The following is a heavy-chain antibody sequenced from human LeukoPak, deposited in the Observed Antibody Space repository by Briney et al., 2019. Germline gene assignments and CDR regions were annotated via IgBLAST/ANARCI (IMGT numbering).Heavy chain of an antibody. CDR1: GGSISSYY. Sequence: KPSETLSLTCTVSGGSISSYYWSWIRQPPGRGLEWIGYIYYSGSTNYNPSLKSRVTISVDTSKNQFSLKLSSVTAADTAVYCSARSDYYDSSGYYWGQGTLVTVSS. V-gene: IGHV4-59*01. CDR3: ARSDYYDSSGYY. D-gene: IGHD3-22*01. J-gene: IGHJ4*02. CDR2: IYYSGST.